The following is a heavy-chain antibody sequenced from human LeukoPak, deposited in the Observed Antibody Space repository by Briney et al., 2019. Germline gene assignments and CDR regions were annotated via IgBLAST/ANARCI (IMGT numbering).Heavy chain of an antibody. V-gene: IGHV3-43*02. J-gene: IGHJ4*02. CDR1: RLPLADFA. CDR3: AEESGKFDY. Sequence: GGSLRLSRVASRLPLADFAMQRVRQAPGKGLEGVSLISGDVVSTFYADSVKGRFSISRDNSKNSLYLEMTSLRAEDAAMYCCAEESGKFDYWGQGTLVAVSS. CDR2: ISGDVVST.